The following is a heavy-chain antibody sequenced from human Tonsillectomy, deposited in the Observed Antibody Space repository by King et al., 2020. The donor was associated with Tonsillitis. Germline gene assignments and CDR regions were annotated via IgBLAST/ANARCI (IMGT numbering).Heavy chain of an antibody. CDR3: ARSTIVVVPAALLDY. Sequence: VQLVESGEGLVQPGGSLRLSCAASGCTFSSYSMHWVSQAPGKGLEYVSAISSNGGSKYYADSVKGRFTISRDNSKNTLYLQMGSLRAEDMAVYFCARSTIVVVPAALLDYWGQGALVTVSS. CDR2: ISSNGGSK. V-gene: IGHV3-64*02. D-gene: IGHD2-2*01. CDR1: GCTFSSYS. J-gene: IGHJ4*02.